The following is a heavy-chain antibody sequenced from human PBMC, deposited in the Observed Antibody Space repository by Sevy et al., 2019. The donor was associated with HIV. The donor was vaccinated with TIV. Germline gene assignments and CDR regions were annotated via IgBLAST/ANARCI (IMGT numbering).Heavy chain of an antibody. D-gene: IGHD2-2*01. CDR2: ISSSGSSI. Sequence: GGSLRLSCAASGFTFSSDYYMSWIRQAPGKGREWSSYISSSGSSIFYADSVKGRFTISRDNAKKSLYLQMNSLRAEDTAVYYCARGADIVVVPATWYGMDVWGPGTTVTVSS. CDR3: ARGADIVVVPATWYGMDV. V-gene: IGHV3-11*01. J-gene: IGHJ6*02. CDR1: GFTFSSDYY.